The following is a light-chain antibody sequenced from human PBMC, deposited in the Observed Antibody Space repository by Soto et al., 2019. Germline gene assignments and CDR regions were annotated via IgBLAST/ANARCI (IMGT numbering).Light chain of an antibody. V-gene: IGKV3-20*01. CDR1: LTVNSMF. CDR2: GTS. J-gene: IGKJ1*01. CDR3: QQYDTSPRT. Sequence: EIVLTQSPGTLSLSPGERATLSCRASLTVNSMFLAWYQQKPGQAPRLLIYGTSNRATGIPDRFSGSGSGTEFTLTISRLDPEDFAVYYCQQYDTSPRTFGQGTKVEIK.